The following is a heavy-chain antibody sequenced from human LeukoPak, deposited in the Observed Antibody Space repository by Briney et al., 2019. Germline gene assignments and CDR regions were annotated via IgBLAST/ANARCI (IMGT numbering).Heavy chain of an antibody. D-gene: IGHD3-16*01. CDR3: AKGRGFRVWDPWDN. CDR1: GFTFSTYS. Sequence: GGSLRLSCAASGFTFSTYSMNWVRQAPGKGLEWVSSISSSSSYIYYADSVKGRFTISRDNAKNSLYLQMNSLRVEDTAVYYCAKGRGFRVWDPWDNWGQGTLITVPS. V-gene: IGHV3-21*04. J-gene: IGHJ4*02. CDR2: ISSSSSYI.